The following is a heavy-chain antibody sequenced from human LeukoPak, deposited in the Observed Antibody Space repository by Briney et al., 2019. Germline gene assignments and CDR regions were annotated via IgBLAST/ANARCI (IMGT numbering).Heavy chain of an antibody. CDR2: IYYSGST. CDR3: ARLAGYYQFYYYYYMDV. V-gene: IGHV4-39*01. Sequence: PSETLSLTCTVSGGSISSSSYYWGWIRQPPGKGLEWIGSIYYSGSTYYNPSLKSRVTISVDTSKNQFSLKLSSVTAADTAVYYCARLAGYYQFYYYYYMDVWGKGTTVTISS. CDR1: GGSISSSSYY. D-gene: IGHD3-9*01. J-gene: IGHJ6*03.